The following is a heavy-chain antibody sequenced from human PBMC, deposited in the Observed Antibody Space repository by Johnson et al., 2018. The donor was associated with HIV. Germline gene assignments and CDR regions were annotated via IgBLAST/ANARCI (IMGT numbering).Heavy chain of an antibody. CDR2: INQDGSEK. J-gene: IGHJ3*02. CDR3: AKRLESSSWSHDAFDI. CDR1: GFTFSSYW. D-gene: IGHD6-13*01. V-gene: IGHV3-7*03. Sequence: VQLVESGGGLVQPGGSLRLSCAASGFTFSSYWMTWVRQAPGKGLEWVANINQDGSEKFSVDSVKGRFTISRDNAKNSLYLQMNSLRAEDTAVYYCAKRLESSSWSHDAFDIWGQGTMVTVSS.